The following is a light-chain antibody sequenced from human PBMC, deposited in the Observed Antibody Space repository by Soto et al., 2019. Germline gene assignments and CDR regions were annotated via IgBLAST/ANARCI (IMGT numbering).Light chain of an antibody. J-gene: IGKJ5*01. CDR1: QSVRTF. CDR3: QQYGSSPRIT. V-gene: IGKV3-20*01. CDR2: DVS. Sequence: MVLTQSPATLSLSPGERATLSFMASQSVRTFLAWYQQKPGQAPSLLIYDVSTRATGIPARFSGSGSGTDFTLTISRLEPEDFAVYYCQQYGSSPRITFGQGTRLEIK.